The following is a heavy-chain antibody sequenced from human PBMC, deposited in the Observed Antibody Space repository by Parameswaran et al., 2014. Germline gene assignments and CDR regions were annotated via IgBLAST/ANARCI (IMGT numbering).Heavy chain of an antibody. Sequence: WIRQPPGKGLEWVTVISYDGSNKYYADSVKGRFTISRDNSKNTLYLQMNSLRAEDTAVYYCAKDLEYSYGYGMDVWGQGTTVTVSS. V-gene: IGHV3-30*18. CDR2: ISYDGSNK. CDR3: AKDLEYSYGYGMDV. J-gene: IGHJ6*02. D-gene: IGHD5-18*01.